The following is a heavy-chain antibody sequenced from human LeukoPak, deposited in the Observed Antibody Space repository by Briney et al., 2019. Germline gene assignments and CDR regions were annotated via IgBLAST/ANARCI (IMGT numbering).Heavy chain of an antibody. V-gene: IGHV1-46*01. CDR2: INPSGGST. CDR1: GYTFTSYY. CDR3: ARGGHFDWLSRKYFDY. J-gene: IGHJ4*02. D-gene: IGHD3-9*01. Sequence: ASVKVSCKASGYTFTSYYMHWVRQAPGQGLEWMGIINPSGGSTSYAQKFQGRVTMTRDTSTSTVYMELSSLRSEDTAVYYCARGGHFDWLSRKYFDYWGQGTLVTVSS.